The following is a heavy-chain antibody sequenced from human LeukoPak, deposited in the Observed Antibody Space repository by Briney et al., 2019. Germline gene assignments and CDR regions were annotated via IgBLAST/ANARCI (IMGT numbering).Heavy chain of an antibody. V-gene: IGHV3-23*01. CDR2: ISGSGGST. CDR3: VRYCSSTSCSPYGMDV. J-gene: IGHJ6*04. Sequence: GGSLRLACAASGFSFSSYSMSWVRQAPGKGLEWVSAISGSGGSTYYADSVKGRFNISRDNSKNTLYLQMNSLGAEDTAVYYCVRYCSSTSCSPYGMDVWGKGTTVTVSS. D-gene: IGHD2-2*01. CDR1: GFSFSSYS.